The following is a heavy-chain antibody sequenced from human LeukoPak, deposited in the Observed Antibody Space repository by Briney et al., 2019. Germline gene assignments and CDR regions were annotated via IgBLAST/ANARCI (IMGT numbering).Heavy chain of an antibody. CDR2: ISGSGGST. D-gene: IGHD2-21*01. J-gene: IGHJ4*02. Sequence: PGGSLRLSCAASGFTFSSYAMSWVRQAPGKGLEWVSAISGSGGSTYYADSVKGRFTVSRDDSKDTLYLQLSSLRAEDTAVYFCVKDCGGGTCYSDYWGQGTLVTVSS. CDR1: GFTFSSYA. V-gene: IGHV3-23*01. CDR3: VKDCGGGTCYSDY.